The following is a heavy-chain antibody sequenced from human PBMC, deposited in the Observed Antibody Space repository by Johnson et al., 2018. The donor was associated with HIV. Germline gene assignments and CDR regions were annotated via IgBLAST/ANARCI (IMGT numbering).Heavy chain of an antibody. J-gene: IGHJ3*02. CDR2: ISYDGSNK. Sequence: QVQLVESGGGVVQPGRSLRLSCAASGFTFSNYGMHWVRQAPGKGLEWVAVISYDGSNKYYADSVKGRFTISRDNSKNTLYLQMNSLRAEDTAFYYCARVVRGSNGWRGAFDIWGQGTKVTVAS. D-gene: IGHD6-19*01. V-gene: IGHV3-30*03. CDR3: ARVVRGSNGWRGAFDI. CDR1: GFTFSNYG.